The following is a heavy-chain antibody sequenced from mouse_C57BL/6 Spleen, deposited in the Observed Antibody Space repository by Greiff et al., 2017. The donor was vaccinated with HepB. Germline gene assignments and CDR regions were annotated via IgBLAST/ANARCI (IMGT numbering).Heavy chain of an antibody. D-gene: IGHD1-1*01. J-gene: IGHJ1*03. CDR3: ARRDYGSQRVDWYFDV. Sequence: EVQGVESGGGLVQPGGSLKLSCAASGFTFSDYYMYWVRQTPEKRLEWVAYISNGGGSTYYPDTVKGRFTISRDNAKNTLYLQMSRLKSEDTAMYYCARRDYGSQRVDWYFDVWGTGTTVTVSS. CDR1: GFTFSDYY. CDR2: ISNGGGST. V-gene: IGHV5-12*01.